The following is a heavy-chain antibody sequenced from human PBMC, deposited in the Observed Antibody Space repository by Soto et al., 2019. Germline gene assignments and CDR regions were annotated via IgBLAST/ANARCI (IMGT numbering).Heavy chain of an antibody. CDR3: ARGEGRLVGTWFDP. D-gene: IGHD5-12*01. CDR2: INHSGGT. J-gene: IGHJ5*02. Sequence: QVQLQQWGAGLLKPSETLSLTCDVYGGSFSRYYWNWIRQPPGKGLEWLGEINHSGGTNYKPSLAIRVTISLATSKTHFSLRLTSVTAADTAVYYCARGEGRLVGTWFDPWGQGTLVTVSS. V-gene: IGHV4-34*01. CDR1: GGSFSRYY.